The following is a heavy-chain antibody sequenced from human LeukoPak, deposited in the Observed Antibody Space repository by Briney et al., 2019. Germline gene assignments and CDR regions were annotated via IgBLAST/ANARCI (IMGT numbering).Heavy chain of an antibody. CDR2: IKEDGTMK. Sequence: PGGSLRLSCAASGFIFGHYWMSWVRQAPGKGLEWVANIKEDGTMKFYADSVKGRFTISRDNVKKSLLLQMNSLRAEDMAVYYCARRRVAKDLWGQGTLVTVSP. CDR1: GFIFGHYW. J-gene: IGHJ4*02. D-gene: IGHD2-21*01. V-gene: IGHV3-7*01. CDR3: ARRRVAKDL.